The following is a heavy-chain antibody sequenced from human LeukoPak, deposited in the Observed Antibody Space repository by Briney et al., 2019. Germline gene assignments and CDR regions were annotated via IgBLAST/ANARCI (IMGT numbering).Heavy chain of an antibody. Sequence: ASVKVSCKASGGTFSSYAINWVRQATGQGLEWMGWMNPNSGNTGYAQKFQGRVTITRNTTISTAYMELSSLRSEDTTVYYCARRATGDYWGQGTLVTVSS. CDR1: GGTFSSYA. CDR3: ARRATGDY. V-gene: IGHV1-8*03. J-gene: IGHJ4*02. CDR2: MNPNSGNT.